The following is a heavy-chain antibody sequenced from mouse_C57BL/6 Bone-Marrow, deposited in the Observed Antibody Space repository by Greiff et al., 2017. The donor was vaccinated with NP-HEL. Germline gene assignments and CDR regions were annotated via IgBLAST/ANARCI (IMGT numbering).Heavy chain of an antibody. CDR2: IWSGGST. Sequence: QVQLQQSGPGLVQPSQSLSITCTVSGFSLTSYGVHWVRQSPGKGLEWLGVIWSGGSTDYNAAFISRLSISKDNSTSRVFFKMNSLQADDTATYYGARKKGDCGPEYFDVWGTGTTVTVSS. V-gene: IGHV2-2*01. CDR3: ARKKGDCGPEYFDV. CDR1: GFSLTSYG. J-gene: IGHJ1*03.